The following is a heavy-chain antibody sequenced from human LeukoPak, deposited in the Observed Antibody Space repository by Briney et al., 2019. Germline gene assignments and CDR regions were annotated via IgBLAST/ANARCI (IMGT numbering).Heavy chain of an antibody. V-gene: IGHV1-2*02. CDR1: RYTFTGYY. CDR2: INPNSGGT. D-gene: IGHD4-17*01. J-gene: IGHJ4*02. CDR3: ARSGPYGDYVDY. Sequence: ASVKVSCKASRYTFTGYYMHWLRQAPGQGLEWMGWINPNSGGTNYAQKFQGRVTMTRDTSISTAYMELSRLRSDDTAVYYCARSGPYGDYVDYWGQGTLVTVSS.